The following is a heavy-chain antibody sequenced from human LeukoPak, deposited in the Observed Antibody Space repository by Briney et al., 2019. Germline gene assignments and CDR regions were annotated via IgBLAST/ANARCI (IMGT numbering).Heavy chain of an antibody. J-gene: IGHJ4*02. CDR3: ARHLPQGDGDERGIDY. D-gene: IGHD5-24*01. CDR2: LHFTGRT. CDR1: GGSISGPSYY. V-gene: IGHV4-39*01. Sequence: PSETLSLTCSVAGGSISGPSYYWGWIRQPPGKGLEWIGSLHFTGRTDHNPSLQSRVSMSIDTFKNQFSLKLTSVTAADTALYYCARHLPQGDGDERGIDYWGQGTLVTVSS.